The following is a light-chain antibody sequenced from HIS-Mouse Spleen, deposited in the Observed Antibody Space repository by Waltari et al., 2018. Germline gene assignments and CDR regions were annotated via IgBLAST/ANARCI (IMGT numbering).Light chain of an antibody. CDR1: QDTSNY. V-gene: IGKV1-33*01. Sequence: DIQMTQSPSSLSASVVDSVTITCQASQDTSNYLNWYQQKPGKAPKLLIYDASNLETGVPSRFSGSGSGTDFTFTISSLQPEDIATYYCQQYDNLPFGGGTKVEIK. CDR2: DAS. J-gene: IGKJ4*01. CDR3: QQYDNLP.